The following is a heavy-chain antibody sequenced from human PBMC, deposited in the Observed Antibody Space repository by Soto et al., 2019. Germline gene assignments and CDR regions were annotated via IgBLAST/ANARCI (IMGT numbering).Heavy chain of an antibody. V-gene: IGHV4-30-4*08. CDR2: ISDSGST. CDR3: AKYQPPEFDS. J-gene: IGHJ5*02. Sequence: SETLSLTCSVSGASIGSGDDYWTWIRQSPGKGLEWIGYISDSGSTFYNPSLRSRLTIALDTSKNHFSLKLNSVTAADTAAYYRAKYQPPEFDSWGQGIPVTVSS. CDR1: GASIGSGDDY. D-gene: IGHD2-2*01.